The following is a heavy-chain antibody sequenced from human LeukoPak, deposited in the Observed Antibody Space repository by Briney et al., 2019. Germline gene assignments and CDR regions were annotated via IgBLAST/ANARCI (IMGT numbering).Heavy chain of an antibody. CDR2: INPNSGGT. J-gene: IGHJ6*02. D-gene: IGHD3-3*01. CDR1: GYTFTGYY. CDR3: ARQYYGFWSGYIERYYYYYGMDV. Sequence: ASVKVSCKASGYTFTGYYMHWVRQAPGQGLEWMGWINPNSGGTNYAQKFQGRVTMTRDTSISTAYMELSRLRSDDTAVYYCARQYYGFWSGYIERYYYYYGMDVWGQGTTVTVSS. V-gene: IGHV1-2*02.